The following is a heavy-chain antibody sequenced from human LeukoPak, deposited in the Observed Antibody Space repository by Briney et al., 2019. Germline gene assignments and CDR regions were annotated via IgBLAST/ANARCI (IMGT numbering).Heavy chain of an antibody. V-gene: IGHV4-34*01. J-gene: IGHJ4*02. CDR2: INHSGST. CDR3: ASSLEYSSGLDY. D-gene: IGHD6-19*01. CDR1: GGSFSGYY. Sequence: SETLSLTCAVYGGSFSGYYWSWIRQPPGKGLEWIGEINHSGSTNYNPSLKSRVTISVDTSKNQFSPKLSSVTAADTAVYYCASSLEYSSGLDYWGQGTLVTVSS.